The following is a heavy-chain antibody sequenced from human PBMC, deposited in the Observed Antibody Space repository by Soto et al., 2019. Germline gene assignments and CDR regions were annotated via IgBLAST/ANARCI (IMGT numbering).Heavy chain of an antibody. CDR3: ARDREATLLIFDI. D-gene: IGHD1-26*01. CDR1: GDILSSPA. Sequence: QMQLVQSGTEVKTPGSSVKVSCRASGDILSSPAVSWVRQAPGQGLEWMGGIIVHYGTANYAQNFQGRVTITADESTRTVYLELNSLRPNDTAMYYCARDREATLLIFDIWGQGTMVIVSP. J-gene: IGHJ3*02. CDR2: IIVHYGTA. V-gene: IGHV1-69*01.